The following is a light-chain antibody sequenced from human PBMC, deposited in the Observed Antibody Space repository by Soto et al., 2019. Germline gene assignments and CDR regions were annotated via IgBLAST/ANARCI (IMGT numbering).Light chain of an antibody. CDR2: AAS. Sequence: DIQRTQSPSTLSASVGDRVTITCRASQSISSWLAWYQQKPWKAPRLLIYAASRLQSGVPSRFSGTGSETDFTLTISSLQPEDFAIYYGQQTLGKPIVTFGQGTRLEIK. V-gene: IGKV1-5*01. J-gene: IGKJ5*01. CDR3: QQTLGKPIVT. CDR1: QSISSW.